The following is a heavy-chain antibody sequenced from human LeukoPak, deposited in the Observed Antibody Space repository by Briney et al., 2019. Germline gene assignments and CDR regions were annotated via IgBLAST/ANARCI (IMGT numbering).Heavy chain of an antibody. CDR3: ASISPHYDFWSRPDAFDI. CDR1: GGSISSGGYS. D-gene: IGHD3-3*01. Sequence: PSQTLSLTCAVSGGSISSGGYSWSWIRQPPGKGLEWIGYIYYSGSTNYNPSLKSRVTISVDTSKNQFSLKLSSVTAADTAVYYCASISPHYDFWSRPDAFDIWGQGTMVTVSS. J-gene: IGHJ3*02. CDR2: IYYSGST. V-gene: IGHV4-30-4*07.